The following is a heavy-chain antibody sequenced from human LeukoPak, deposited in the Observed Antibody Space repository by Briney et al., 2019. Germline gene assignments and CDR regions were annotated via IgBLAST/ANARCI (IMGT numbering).Heavy chain of an antibody. D-gene: IGHD3-22*01. V-gene: IGHV1-18*01. CDR2: INTYNGNT. Sequence: ASVKVSCKASDYTFITYGLSWVRQAPGQGLEWMGWINTYNGNTNYAQKLQGRVTMTTDTSTNTAYMELRSLRSDDTAVYYCARGSGYDYYDSSGYPGAYWGQGTLVTVSS. J-gene: IGHJ4*02. CDR3: ARGSGYDYYDSSGYPGAY. CDR1: DYTFITYG.